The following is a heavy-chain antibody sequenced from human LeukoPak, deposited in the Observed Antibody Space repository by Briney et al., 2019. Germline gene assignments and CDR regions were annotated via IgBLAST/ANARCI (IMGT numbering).Heavy chain of an antibody. Sequence: SVKVSCKASGGTFSSYAISWVRQAPGQGLEWMGRIIPIFGTANYAQKFQGRVTMTTDESTSTAYMELSSLRSEDTAVYYCARAGDYYDSSANYMDVWGKGTTVTVSS. CDR1: GGTFSSYA. V-gene: IGHV1-69*05. CDR3: ARAGDYYDSSANYMDV. D-gene: IGHD3-22*01. J-gene: IGHJ6*03. CDR2: IIPIFGTA.